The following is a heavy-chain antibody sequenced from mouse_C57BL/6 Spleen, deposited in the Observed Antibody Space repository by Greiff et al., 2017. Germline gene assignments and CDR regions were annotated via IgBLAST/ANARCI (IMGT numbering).Heavy chain of an antibody. V-gene: IGHV3-1*01. CDR2: ISYSGST. Sequence: EVKLLESGPGMVKPSQSLSLTCTVTCYSISSGYDWHWIRHFPGNKLEWMGYISYSGSTNYNPSLKSRISITHDTSKNHFFLKLNSVTTEDTATYYCARGAYYSNSLDYWGQGTTLTVSS. D-gene: IGHD2-5*01. CDR3: ARGAYYSNSLDY. J-gene: IGHJ2*01. CDR1: CYSISSGYD.